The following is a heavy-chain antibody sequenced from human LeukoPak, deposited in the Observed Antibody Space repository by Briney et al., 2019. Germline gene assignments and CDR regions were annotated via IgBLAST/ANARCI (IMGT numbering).Heavy chain of an antibody. V-gene: IGHV1-46*01. Sequence: ASVKVSCKASGYTFTSYYMHWVRQAPGQGLEWMGIINPSGGSTSYAQKFQGRVTMTRDTSTSTAYMELRSLRSDDTAVYYCMRGGSYYVVDYWGQGTLVTVSS. CDR2: INPSGGST. CDR1: GYTFTSYY. CDR3: MRGGSYYVVDY. J-gene: IGHJ4*02. D-gene: IGHD1-26*01.